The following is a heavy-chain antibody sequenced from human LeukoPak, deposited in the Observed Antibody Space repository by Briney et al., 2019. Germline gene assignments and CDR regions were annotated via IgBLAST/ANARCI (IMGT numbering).Heavy chain of an antibody. D-gene: IGHD3-9*01. CDR3: ARTQLPTYYDILTGYCPFDY. Sequence: TGGSLRLSCAASGFTFSNAWMSWVRQAPGKGLEWASAISGSGGSTYYADSVKGRFTISRDNSKNTLYLQMNSLRAEDTAVYYCARTQLPTYYDILTGYCPFDYWGQGTLVTVSS. J-gene: IGHJ4*02. V-gene: IGHV3-23*01. CDR2: ISGSGGST. CDR1: GFTFSNAW.